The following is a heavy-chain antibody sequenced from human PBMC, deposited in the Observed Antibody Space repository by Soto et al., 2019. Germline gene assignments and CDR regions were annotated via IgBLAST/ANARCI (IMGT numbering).Heavy chain of an antibody. D-gene: IGHD3-3*02. J-gene: IGHJ3*02. CDR1: GFTFSVYS. V-gene: IGHV3-48*02. CDR3: VRASAFAFDI. Sequence: EVQLVESGGGLVQPAGSLRLSCAASGFTFSVYSMIWIRPATGKGLEWVSYIRSSSSILSYVDSVKGRFTISTENDKNALYQQMNSLRDEDTAVYYWVRASAFAFDIWGQGKMVTVSS. CDR2: IRSSSSIL.